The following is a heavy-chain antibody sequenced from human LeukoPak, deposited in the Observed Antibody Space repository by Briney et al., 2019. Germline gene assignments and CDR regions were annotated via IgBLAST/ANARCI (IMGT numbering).Heavy chain of an antibody. V-gene: IGHV4-34*01. Sequence: SETLSLTCTVYDVSFSGYYWSWIRQPPGKGLEWIGEINHSGSTNYNPSLKSRVAISVDTSKKQFSLKLSSVTAADTAVYYCARGRLLMWFDPWGQGTLVTVSS. J-gene: IGHJ5*02. CDR2: INHSGST. CDR1: DVSFSGYY. D-gene: IGHD3-16*01. CDR3: ARGRLLMWFDP.